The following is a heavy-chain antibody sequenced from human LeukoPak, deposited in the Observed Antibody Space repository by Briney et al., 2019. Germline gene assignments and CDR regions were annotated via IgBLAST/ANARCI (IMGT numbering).Heavy chain of an antibody. CDR3: AKGGYSCGQPFDY. CDR2: ISGSGGST. V-gene: IGHV3-23*01. J-gene: IGHJ4*02. CDR1: GFTFNSYP. D-gene: IGHD5-18*01. Sequence: GGPLTLPCAAPGFTFNSYPMSWPRQAPGKGLEGVTAISGSGGSTYYADSVKGRFTISRDNSKNTLYLQMNSLRAEDTAVYYCAKGGYSCGQPFDYWGQGTLVTVSS.